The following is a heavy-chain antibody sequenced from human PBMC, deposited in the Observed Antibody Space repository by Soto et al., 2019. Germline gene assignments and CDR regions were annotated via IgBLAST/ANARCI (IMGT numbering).Heavy chain of an antibody. CDR2: ISSNGGST. D-gene: IGHD2-8*01. Sequence: GGSLRLSCAASGFTFSSYAMHWVRQAPGKGLEYVSAISSNGGSTYYANSVKGRFTISRDNSKNTLYLQMGSLRAEDMAVYYCARSPVYPHIYFQHWGQGTLVTVSS. CDR1: GFTFSSYA. J-gene: IGHJ1*01. V-gene: IGHV3-64*01. CDR3: ARSPVYPHIYFQH.